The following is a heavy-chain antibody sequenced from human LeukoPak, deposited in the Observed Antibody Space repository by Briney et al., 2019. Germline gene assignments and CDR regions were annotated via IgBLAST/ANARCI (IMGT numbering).Heavy chain of an antibody. CDR1: GGTFSSYY. D-gene: IGHD6-19*01. J-gene: IGHJ4*02. CDR3: ARYSSGWYSGDY. CDR2: INPNSGGT. V-gene: IGHV1-2*06. Sequence: ASVKVSCKASGGTFSSYYMHWVRQAPGQGLEWMGRINPNSGGTNYAQKFQGRVTMTRDTSISTAYMELSRLRSDDTAVYYCARYSSGWYSGDYWGQGTLVTVSS.